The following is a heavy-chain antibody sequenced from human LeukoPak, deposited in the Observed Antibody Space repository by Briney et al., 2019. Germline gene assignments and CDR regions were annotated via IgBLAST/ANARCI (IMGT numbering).Heavy chain of an antibody. J-gene: IGHJ5*02. CDR2: VYYSGNT. Sequence: SETLSLTCTVSGGSISSSGSYWGWIRQPPGTGLERIGSVYYSGNTYNPSLKSRVTISVDTSKNQFSLNLTSVNAADTAIYYCARVMAARREDLNWFDPWGQGTLVTVSS. D-gene: IGHD6-6*01. V-gene: IGHV4-39*07. CDR3: ARVMAARREDLNWFDP. CDR1: GGSISSSGSY.